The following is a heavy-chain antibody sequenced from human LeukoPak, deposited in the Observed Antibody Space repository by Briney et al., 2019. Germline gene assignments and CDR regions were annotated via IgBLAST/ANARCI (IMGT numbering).Heavy chain of an antibody. J-gene: IGHJ5*02. CDR1: GYSFTSYW. CDR2: IYPGDSDT. Sequence: GESVKISCTGSGYSFTSYWIGWVRQMPGKGLEWMGFIYPGDSDTRYSPSFQGQVTISADKSISTAYLQWSSLKASDTAMYYCARCKTGTEDNWFDPWGQGTLVTVSS. D-gene: IGHD1-1*01. V-gene: IGHV5-51*01. CDR3: ARCKTGTEDNWFDP.